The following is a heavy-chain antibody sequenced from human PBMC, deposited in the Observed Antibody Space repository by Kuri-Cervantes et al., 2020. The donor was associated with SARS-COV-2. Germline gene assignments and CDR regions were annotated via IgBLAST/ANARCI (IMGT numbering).Heavy chain of an antibody. CDR3: ARGARDIVVVPAAKDWFDP. CDR2: INSDGSST. Sequence: GGSLRLSCAASGFTSSSYWMHWVRQAPGKGLVWVSRINSDGSSTSYADSVKGRFTISRDNAKNTLYLQMNSLRAEDTAVYYCARGARDIVVVPAAKDWFDPWGQGTLVTVSS. J-gene: IGHJ5*02. CDR1: GFTSSSYW. D-gene: IGHD2-2*01. V-gene: IGHV3-74*01.